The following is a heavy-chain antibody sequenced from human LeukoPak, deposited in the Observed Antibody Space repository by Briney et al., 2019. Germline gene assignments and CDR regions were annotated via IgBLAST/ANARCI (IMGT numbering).Heavy chain of an antibody. CDR3: ARVLGYSYNPYYYYMDV. D-gene: IGHD5-18*01. J-gene: IGHJ6*03. Sequence: GASVKVSCKASGYTFTSYYMHWVRQAPGQGLEWMGIINPSGGSTSYAQKFQGRVTMTRDTSTSTVYMELSSPRSEDTAVYYCARVLGYSYNPYYYYMDVWGKGTTVTVSS. V-gene: IGHV1-46*01. CDR1: GYTFTSYY. CDR2: INPSGGST.